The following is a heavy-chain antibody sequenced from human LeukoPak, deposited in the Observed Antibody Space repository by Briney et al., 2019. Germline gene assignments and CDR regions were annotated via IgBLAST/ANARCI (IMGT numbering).Heavy chain of an antibody. Sequence: GGSLRLSCAASGFTFSSYSMNWVRQAPGKGLEWVSSISSSSSYIYYADSVKGRFTISRDNAKNSLYLQMNSLRAEDTAVHYCARGAGPYYYHYMDVWGKGTTVTVSS. D-gene: IGHD6-19*01. CDR3: ARGAGPYYYHYMDV. CDR1: GFTFSSYS. J-gene: IGHJ6*03. V-gene: IGHV3-21*01. CDR2: ISSSSSYI.